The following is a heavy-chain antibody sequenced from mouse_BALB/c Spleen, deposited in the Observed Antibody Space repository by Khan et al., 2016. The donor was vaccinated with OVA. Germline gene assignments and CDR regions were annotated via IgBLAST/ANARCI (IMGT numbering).Heavy chain of an antibody. V-gene: IGHV1S135*01. CDR3: TRHGFVAWFTY. Sequence: VQLQQSGPELMKLGASVKISCKASGYSFTNYYIHWVIQSHGKSLEWIGYIDPFSGGTTYNQKSKGKATLTVDKSSSTAYIHLSNLTSEDSTVYYCTRHGFVAWFTYWGQGTLVTVSA. CDR2: IDPFSGGT. J-gene: IGHJ3*01. CDR1: GYSFTNYY. D-gene: IGHD2-2*01.